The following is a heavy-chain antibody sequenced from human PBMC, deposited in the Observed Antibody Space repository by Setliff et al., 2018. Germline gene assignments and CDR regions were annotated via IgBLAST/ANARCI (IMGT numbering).Heavy chain of an antibody. J-gene: IGHJ4*02. D-gene: IGHD3-22*01. V-gene: IGHV4-34*01. CDR3: ARSRYYDSSGNNYGLDY. CDR1: GGVVSGFY. CDR2: ISHNGRV. Sequence: PSETLSLTCDIQGGVVSGFYWSWIRQTPGKDLEWIGEISHNGRVSSSPSLKSRVTISVDRAKNHFSLKLTSVTAADTAMYYCARSRYYDSSGNNYGLDYWGQGTLVTSPQ.